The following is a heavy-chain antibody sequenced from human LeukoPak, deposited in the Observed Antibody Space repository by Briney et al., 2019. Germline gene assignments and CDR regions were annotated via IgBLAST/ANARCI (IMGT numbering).Heavy chain of an antibody. Sequence: GGSLRLSCAASGFTFSSYAMSWVRQAPGKGLEWVSAISGSGGSTYYADSVKGRFTISRDNSKNTLYLQMSSLRAEDTAVYYCAKDQVGGPTSYYFDYWGQGTLVTVSS. J-gene: IGHJ4*02. CDR2: ISGSGGST. CDR3: AKDQVGGPTSYYFDY. V-gene: IGHV3-23*01. CDR1: GFTFSSYA. D-gene: IGHD1-26*01.